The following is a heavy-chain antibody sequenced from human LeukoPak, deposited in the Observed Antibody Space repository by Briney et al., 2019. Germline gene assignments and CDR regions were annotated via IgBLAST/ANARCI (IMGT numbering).Heavy chain of an antibody. V-gene: IGHV1-18*01. Sequence: ASVKVSCKASGYTFTSYGISWVRQAPGQGLEWMGWISAYNGNTNYAQKLQGRVTMTRNTSISTAYMGLSSLRSEDTAVYYCARGQKYYDILTGYYKVYYFDYWGQGTLVTVSS. CDR1: GYTFTSYG. D-gene: IGHD3-9*01. CDR2: ISAYNGNT. J-gene: IGHJ4*02. CDR3: ARGQKYYDILTGYYKVYYFDY.